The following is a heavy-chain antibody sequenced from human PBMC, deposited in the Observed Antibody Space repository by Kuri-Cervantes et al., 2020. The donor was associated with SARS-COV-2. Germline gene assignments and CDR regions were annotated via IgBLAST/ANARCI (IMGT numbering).Heavy chain of an antibody. CDR3: ARDSAAWLWGDACDV. J-gene: IGHJ3*01. D-gene: IGHD3-16*01. CDR2: TRYDGNNQ. V-gene: IGHV3-30*02. Sequence: GGSLRPSGQASGFTFKTYGMHWVRQAPGKGLEWVAFTRYDGNNQYYGDSVKGRFSIARDNSKNTLYLHMNSLRAEDTAVYFCARDSAAWLWGDACDVWGQGTMVTVSS. CDR1: GFTFKTYG.